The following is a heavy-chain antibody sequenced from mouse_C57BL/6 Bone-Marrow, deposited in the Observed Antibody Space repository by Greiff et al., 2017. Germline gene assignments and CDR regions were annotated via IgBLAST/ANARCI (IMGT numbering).Heavy chain of an antibody. V-gene: IGHV7-1*01. CDR3: ARDLGRGYFDY. CDR1: GFTFSDFY. Sequence: EVHLVESGGGLVQSGRSLRLSCATSGFTFSDFYMAWVRQAPGKGLEWIAASRNKANDYTTEYSASVKGRFIVSRDTSQSILYLQMNALRAEDTAIYYCARDLGRGYFDYWGQGTTLTVSS. CDR2: SRNKANDYTT. J-gene: IGHJ2*01. D-gene: IGHD4-1*01.